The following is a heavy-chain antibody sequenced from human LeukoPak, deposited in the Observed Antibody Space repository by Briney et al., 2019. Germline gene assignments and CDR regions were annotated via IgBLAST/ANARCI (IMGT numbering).Heavy chain of an antibody. CDR1: GGSISSGSYY. J-gene: IGHJ4*02. CDR2: IYTSGST. Sequence: SQTLSLTCTVSGGSISSGSYYWSWIRQPAGKGLEWIGRIYTSGSTNYNPSLKSRVTISVDTSKNQFSLKLSSVTAADTAVYYCARDRAVSGEPDYWGQGTLVTVSS. D-gene: IGHD7-27*01. CDR3: ARDRAVSGEPDY. V-gene: IGHV4-61*02.